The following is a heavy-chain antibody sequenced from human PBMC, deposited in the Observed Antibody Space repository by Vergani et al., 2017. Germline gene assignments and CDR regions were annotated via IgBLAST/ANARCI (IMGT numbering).Heavy chain of an antibody. Sequence: QVQLVQSGAEVKKPGSSVKVSCKASGGTFSSYAISWVRQAPGQGLEWMGGIIPIFGTANYAQKFQGRVTITADESTSTAYMELSSLRSEDTAVYYCARSRYVWGSDRHNGYYFDYWSQGTLVTVSS. CDR1: GGTFSSYA. D-gene: IGHD3-16*02. V-gene: IGHV1-69*12. J-gene: IGHJ4*02. CDR2: IIPIFGTA. CDR3: ARSRYVWGSDRHNGYYFDY.